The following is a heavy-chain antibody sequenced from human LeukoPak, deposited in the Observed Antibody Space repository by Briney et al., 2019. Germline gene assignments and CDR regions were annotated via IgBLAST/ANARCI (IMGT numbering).Heavy chain of an antibody. Sequence: ASVKVSCKASGGTFSSYAISWVRQAPGQGLEWMGGIIPIFGTANYAQKFQGRVTITRDTSASTAYMELSSLRSEDTAVYYCARGLIHYDFWSGRSWDGMDVWGQGTTVTVSS. CDR1: GGTFSSYA. CDR3: ARGLIHYDFWSGRSWDGMDV. V-gene: IGHV1-69*05. J-gene: IGHJ6*02. D-gene: IGHD3-3*01. CDR2: IIPIFGTA.